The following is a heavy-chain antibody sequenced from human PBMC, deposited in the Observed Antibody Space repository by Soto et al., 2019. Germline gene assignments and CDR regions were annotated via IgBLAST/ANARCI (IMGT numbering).Heavy chain of an antibody. CDR2: LNPSSGGT. D-gene: IGHD3-22*01. Sequence: ASVKVSCKASGDAFTGNYMNWGRQAAGRGLEWMGWLNPSSGGTTYGQSFQGRVTMTRDTSISTAYMELRSLRSDDTAVYYCASLAYDSSGSTDYWGQGTLVTVSS. CDR1: GDAFTGNY. CDR3: ASLAYDSSGSTDY. V-gene: IGHV1-2*02. J-gene: IGHJ4*02.